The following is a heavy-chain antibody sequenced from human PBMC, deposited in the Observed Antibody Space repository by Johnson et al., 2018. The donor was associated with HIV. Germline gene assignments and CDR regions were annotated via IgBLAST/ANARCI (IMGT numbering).Heavy chain of an antibody. CDR2: IGSAGDT. D-gene: IGHD1-26*01. J-gene: IGHJ3*01. V-gene: IGHV3-13*01. CDR1: GFTFSKFD. Sequence: EVQLVESGGGLVQPGGSLRLSCAASGFTFSKFDMYWVRQASGKGLEWVSTIGSAGDTYYTDSVKGRFTISRENARNSFYLQMNSLRAGDTAVYYCARGSGSYDLVKGAFDFWGQGTMVIVSS. CDR3: ARGSGSYDLVKGAFDF.